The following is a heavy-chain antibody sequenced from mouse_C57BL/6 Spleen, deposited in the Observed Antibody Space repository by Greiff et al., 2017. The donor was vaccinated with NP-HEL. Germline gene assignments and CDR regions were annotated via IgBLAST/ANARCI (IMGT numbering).Heavy chain of an antibody. Sequence: EVQRVESGGDLVKPGGSLKLSCAASGFTFSSYGMSWVRQTPDKRLEWVATISSGGSYTYYPDSVKGRFTISRDNAKNTLYLQMSSLKSEDTAMYYCARHVPGGYYAMDYWGQGTSVTVSS. CDR3: ARHVPGGYYAMDY. J-gene: IGHJ4*01. CDR2: ISSGGSYT. V-gene: IGHV5-6*01. D-gene: IGHD1-1*02. CDR1: GFTFSSYG.